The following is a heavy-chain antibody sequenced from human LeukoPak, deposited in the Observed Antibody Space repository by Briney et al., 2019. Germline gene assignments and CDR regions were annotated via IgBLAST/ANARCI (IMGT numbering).Heavy chain of an antibody. CDR2: INGGNGNT. D-gene: IGHD3-22*01. Sequence: ASVKVSCKTSGYTFTSYGMHWVRQAPGQSLEWMGWINGGNGNTKYSEKFQGRVTIIRDTSASTVYMELSSLRSEDTAVYYCARVPLHDDSGHYYPHWGQGTLVTVSS. CDR1: GYTFTSYG. V-gene: IGHV1-3*01. J-gene: IGHJ1*01. CDR3: ARVPLHDDSGHYYPH.